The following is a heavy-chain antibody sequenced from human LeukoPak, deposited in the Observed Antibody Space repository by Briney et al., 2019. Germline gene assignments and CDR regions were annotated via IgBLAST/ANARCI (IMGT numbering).Heavy chain of an antibody. CDR1: GFSISSGDYY. CDR3: ARPDYYDSRNDP. Sequence: SQTLSLTCTVSGFSISSGDYYWSWIRQPPGKGLEWFGYMYSSGSTYYNPALKNRATISVDTSKNQFSLMLSSVTAADTAVYYCARPDYYDSRNDPWGQGTLVTGSS. V-gene: IGHV4-30-4*01. D-gene: IGHD3-22*01. CDR2: MYSSGST. J-gene: IGHJ5*02.